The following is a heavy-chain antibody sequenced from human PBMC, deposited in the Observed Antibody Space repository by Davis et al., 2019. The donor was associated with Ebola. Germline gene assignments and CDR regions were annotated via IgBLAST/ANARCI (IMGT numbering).Heavy chain of an antibody. Sequence: ASVKVSCKASGYTFTGYYMHWVRQAPGQGLEWKGWINPNSGGTKYAQEFQGRVTMTRDTSISTAYMELSRLRSDDTAVYYCARDHCTGAVCPGEFDYWGQGTLVTVSS. CDR3: ARDHCTGAVCPGEFDY. CDR2: INPNSGGT. J-gene: IGHJ4*02. CDR1: GYTFTGYY. V-gene: IGHV1-2*02. D-gene: IGHD2-8*02.